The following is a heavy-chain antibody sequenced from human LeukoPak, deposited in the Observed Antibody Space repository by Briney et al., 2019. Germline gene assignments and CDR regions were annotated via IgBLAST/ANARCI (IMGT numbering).Heavy chain of an antibody. CDR1: GGSFSGYY. V-gene: IGHV4-34*01. CDR3: ARGRMTTVTKTHWYFDL. Sequence: SETLSLTCAVYGGSFSGYYWSWIRQPPGKGLEWIGEINHSGSTNYNPSLKSRVTISVDTSKNQFSLKLSSVTAADTAVYYCARGRMTTVTKTHWYFDLWGRGTLVTVSS. J-gene: IGHJ2*01. CDR2: INHSGST. D-gene: IGHD4-17*01.